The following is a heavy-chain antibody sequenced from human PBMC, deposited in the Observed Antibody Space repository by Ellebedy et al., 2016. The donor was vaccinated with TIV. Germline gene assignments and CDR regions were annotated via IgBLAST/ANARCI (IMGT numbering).Heavy chain of an antibody. D-gene: IGHD3-10*01. Sequence: GESLKISCAGSGFTVSDYFMSWVRQAPGKGLEWVSYITSSGSTIYYADSVKGRFNVARDNAKNSLYLQMNSLRAEDTAVSYCARDYYGSENWGQGTLVTVSS. J-gene: IGHJ4*02. V-gene: IGHV3-11*04. CDR3: ARDYYGSEN. CDR2: ITSSGSTI. CDR1: GFTVSDYF.